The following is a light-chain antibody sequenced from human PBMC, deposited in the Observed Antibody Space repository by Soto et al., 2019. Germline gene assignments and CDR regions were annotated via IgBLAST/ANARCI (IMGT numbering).Light chain of an antibody. CDR1: QGIGTY. CDR3: QQLHSYPLT. CDR2: VAS. Sequence: DIQLTQSPSFLSASVGDRVTITCRASQGIGTYVAWYQQEPGKAPNLLIYVASTLQSGVPSRFSGSGSGTEFTLTISSLQPEDFVTYYCQQLHSYPLTFGGGTKVEIK. V-gene: IGKV1-9*01. J-gene: IGKJ4*01.